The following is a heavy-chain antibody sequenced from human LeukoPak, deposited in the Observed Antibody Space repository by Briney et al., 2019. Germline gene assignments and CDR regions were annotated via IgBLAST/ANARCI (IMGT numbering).Heavy chain of an antibody. CDR1: GYSITSGFY. D-gene: IGHD1-26*01. Sequence: TSETLSLTCSVSGYSITSGFYWGWIRQPPGKGLEWIGTIYHSGSTYCNPSLKSRVTISVDTSKNQFSLRLSSVTAADTAVYYCARDYRLTQIQYWGQGTLVTVSS. J-gene: IGHJ1*01. V-gene: IGHV4-38-2*02. CDR3: ARDYRLTQIQY. CDR2: IYHSGST.